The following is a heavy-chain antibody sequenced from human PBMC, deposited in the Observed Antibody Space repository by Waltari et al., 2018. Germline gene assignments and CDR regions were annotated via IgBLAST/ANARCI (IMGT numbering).Heavy chain of an antibody. V-gene: IGHV3-48*01. Sequence: EVQLVESGGGLVQPGGSLRLCCADSGFTFSSYRRKWVRKAPGKGLEWVSYISSSSNTIYYADSVEGRFTISRDNAKNSLYLRMNSLRAEDTAVYYCARDRDQGSGSCYEVDYWGQGTLVTVSS. CDR3: ARDRDQGSGSCYEVDY. J-gene: IGHJ4*02. CDR2: ISSSSNTI. D-gene: IGHD3-10*01. CDR1: GFTFSSYR.